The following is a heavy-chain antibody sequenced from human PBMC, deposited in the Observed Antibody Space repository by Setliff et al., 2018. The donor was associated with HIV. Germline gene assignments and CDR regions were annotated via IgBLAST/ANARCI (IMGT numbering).Heavy chain of an antibody. CDR3: ALWGYSNAGGFDY. J-gene: IGHJ4*02. CDR2: LYNSGDT. V-gene: IGHV4-59*08. CDR1: GGPISHYY. Sequence: PSETLSLTCTVSGGPISHYYWSWTRQPPGKGLEWIGYLYNSGDTKYNPSLKSRVAMSVATSKNQFSLELTSVSVADTAVYYCALWGYSNAGGFDYWGQGALGTVSS. D-gene: IGHD5-12*01.